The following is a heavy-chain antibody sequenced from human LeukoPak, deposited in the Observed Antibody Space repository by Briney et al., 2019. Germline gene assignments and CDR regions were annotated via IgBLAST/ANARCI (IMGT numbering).Heavy chain of an antibody. CDR2: ITENGDST. V-gene: IGHV3-64*04. J-gene: IGHJ4*02. CDR3: ARGAGGSYF. Sequence: GGSLRLSCSASGFTFSDYAMHWVRQAPGKGLEYVSAITENGDSTYYADSVKGRFTISRDNAKNTLYLQMNSLRAEDTAVYYCARGAGGSYFWGQGTLVTVSS. CDR1: GFTFSDYA. D-gene: IGHD1-26*01.